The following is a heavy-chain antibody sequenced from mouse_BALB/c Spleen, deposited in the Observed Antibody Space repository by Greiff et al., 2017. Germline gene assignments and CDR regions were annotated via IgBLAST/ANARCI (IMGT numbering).Heavy chain of an antibody. CDR3: ARIYDGYCWFAY. Sequence: QVQLQQSGPELVKPGASVKMSCKASGYTFTDYVISWVKQRTGQGLEWIGEIYPGSGSTYYNEKFKGKATLTADKSSNTAYMQLSSLTSEDSAVFFCARIYDGYCWFAYWGQGTLVTVSA. CDR1: GYTFTDYV. D-gene: IGHD2-3*01. J-gene: IGHJ3*01. CDR2: IYPGSGST. V-gene: IGHV1-81*01.